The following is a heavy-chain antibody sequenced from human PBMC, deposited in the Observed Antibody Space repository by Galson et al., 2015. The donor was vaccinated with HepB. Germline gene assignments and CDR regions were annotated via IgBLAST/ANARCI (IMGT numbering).Heavy chain of an antibody. CDR1: GFTFSSYA. J-gene: IGHJ5*02. D-gene: IGHD2-21*02. CDR3: AKTDLEVVTSGWFDP. Sequence: SLRLSCAASGFTFSSYAMSWVRQAPGKGLEWVPAISGSGGSTYYADSVKGRFTISRDNSKNTLYLQMNSLRAEDTAVYYCAKTDLEVVTSGWFDPWGQGTLVTVSS. CDR2: ISGSGGST. V-gene: IGHV3-23*01.